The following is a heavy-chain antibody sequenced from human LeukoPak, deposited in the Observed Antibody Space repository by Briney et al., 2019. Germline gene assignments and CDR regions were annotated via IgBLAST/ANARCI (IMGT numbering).Heavy chain of an antibody. CDR2: ITGSGGNT. CDR1: GFTFSSYA. Sequence: SGGSLRLSCVASGFTFSSYAMSWVRQAPGKGLEWVSTITGSGGNTFYADPVKGRFAVSRDNSKNTLYLQMNSLRAEDTAVYYCAKTGQFDYSGQGTLVTVSS. J-gene: IGHJ4*02. V-gene: IGHV3-23*01. D-gene: IGHD7-27*01. CDR3: AKTGQFDY.